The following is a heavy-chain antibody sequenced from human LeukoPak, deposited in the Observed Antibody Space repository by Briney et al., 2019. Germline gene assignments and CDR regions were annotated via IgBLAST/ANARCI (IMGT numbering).Heavy chain of an antibody. CDR1: GYSISSGYY. Sequence: PSETLSLTCTVSGYSISSGYYWGWIRQPPGKGLEWIGSIYHSGSTYYNPSLKSRVTISVDTSKNQFSLKLSSVTAADTAVYYCARALGKRDGYNYLQNFDYWGQGTLVTVSS. J-gene: IGHJ4*02. D-gene: IGHD5-24*01. CDR3: ARALGKRDGYNYLQNFDY. V-gene: IGHV4-38-2*02. CDR2: IYHSGST.